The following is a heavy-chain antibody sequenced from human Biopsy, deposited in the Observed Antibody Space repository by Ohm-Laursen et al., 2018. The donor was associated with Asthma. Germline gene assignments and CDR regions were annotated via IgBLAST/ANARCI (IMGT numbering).Heavy chain of an antibody. CDR3: ARTYYDFLTGQVIDAFAI. CDR1: RDIFSSYG. J-gene: IGHJ3*02. CDR2: INAGNGNT. Sequence: ASVKVSCKGSRDIFSSYGFSWVRQAPGQRLEWMGWINAGNGNTKYSQKFQGRVTITRDTSASTAYMELSSLRSEDTAVYYCARTYYDFLTGQVIDAFAIWGQGTMVTVPS. V-gene: IGHV1-3*01. D-gene: IGHD3-9*01.